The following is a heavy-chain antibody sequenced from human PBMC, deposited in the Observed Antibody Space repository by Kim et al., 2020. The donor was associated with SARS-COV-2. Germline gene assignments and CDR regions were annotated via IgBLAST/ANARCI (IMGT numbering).Heavy chain of an antibody. J-gene: IGHJ3*02. Sequence: SETLSLTCTVSGGSISSYYWSWIRQPPGKGLEWIGYIYYSGSTNYNPSLKSRVTISVDTSKNQFSLKLSSVTAADTAVYYCARHFRHLGYYDSSGYSTDMAFDIWGQGTMVTVSS. CDR3: ARHFRHLGYYDSSGYSTDMAFDI. D-gene: IGHD3-22*01. CDR1: GGSISSYY. CDR2: IYYSGST. V-gene: IGHV4-59*08.